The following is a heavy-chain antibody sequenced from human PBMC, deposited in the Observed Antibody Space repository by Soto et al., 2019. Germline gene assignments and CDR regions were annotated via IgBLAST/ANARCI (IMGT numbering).Heavy chain of an antibody. CDR3: ARGARIDRFDF. CDR1: GGSISSYY. J-gene: IGHJ4*02. CDR2: IYVSGTT. Sequence: SETLSLTCTVSGGSISSYYWSWIRQPPGKGLEWIGYIYVSGTTNYNPSLKSRVTISVDTSKNRFSLKLSSVTAADTAVDYCARGARIDRFDFWGQGTLVTVSS. D-gene: IGHD5-12*01. V-gene: IGHV4-59*01.